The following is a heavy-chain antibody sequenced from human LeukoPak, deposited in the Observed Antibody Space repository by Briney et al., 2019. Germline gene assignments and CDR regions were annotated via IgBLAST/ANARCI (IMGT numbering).Heavy chain of an antibody. Sequence: GGSLRLSCAASGFTFSSYAMSWVRQAPGKGLEWVSGISSSGGSTYYADSVKGRFTISRDNSKNTLYLQMNSLRAEDTAVYYCARVGYSSGSYYFDYWGQGTLVTVSS. V-gene: IGHV3-23*01. CDR3: ARVGYSSGSYYFDY. CDR1: GFTFSSYA. J-gene: IGHJ4*02. CDR2: ISSSGGST. D-gene: IGHD6-19*01.